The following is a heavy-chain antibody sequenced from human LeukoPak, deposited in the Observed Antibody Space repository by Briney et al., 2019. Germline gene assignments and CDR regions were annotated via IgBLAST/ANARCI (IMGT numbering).Heavy chain of an antibody. V-gene: IGHV3-23*01. J-gene: IGHJ4*02. CDR2: ISGSGGST. Sequence: GGSLRLSCAASGFTFSSYAMSWVRQAPGKGLEWVSAISGSGGSTYYADSVKGRFTISRDNSKNTLYLQMNSLRAEDTAVYYCTRDLGYCTNGVCHTRFDYWGQGTLVAVSS. CDR1: GFTFSSYA. CDR3: TRDLGYCTNGVCHTRFDY. D-gene: IGHD2-8*01.